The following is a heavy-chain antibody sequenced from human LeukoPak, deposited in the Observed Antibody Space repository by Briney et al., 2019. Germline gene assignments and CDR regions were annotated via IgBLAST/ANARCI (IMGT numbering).Heavy chain of an antibody. CDR1: GYSISSGYY. V-gene: IGHV4-38-2*02. CDR2: IYHSGST. Sequence: SETLSLTCTVSGYSISSGYYWGWIRQPPGKGLEWIGSIYHSGSTYYNPSLKSRVTISVDTSKNQFSLKLSSVTVADTAVYYCARDRDDSSGYYYPWGQGTLVTVSS. D-gene: IGHD3-22*01. J-gene: IGHJ5*02. CDR3: ARDRDDSSGYYYP.